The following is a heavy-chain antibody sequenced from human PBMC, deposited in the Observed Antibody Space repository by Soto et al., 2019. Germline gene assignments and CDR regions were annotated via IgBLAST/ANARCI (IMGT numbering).Heavy chain of an antibody. Sequence: EVQLVESGGALVQPGGSLRLSCAASGFKFSIYSMNWVRQAPGKGLEWSAYITSDTKTIKYADSVKGRFTISRDNAKNSVYLQVNGLSDEDTAVYYCARSVEGHFDYWGQGTVVTVSS. CDR1: GFKFSIYS. CDR3: ARSVEGHFDY. CDR2: ITSDTKTI. D-gene: IGHD6-19*01. J-gene: IGHJ4*02. V-gene: IGHV3-48*02.